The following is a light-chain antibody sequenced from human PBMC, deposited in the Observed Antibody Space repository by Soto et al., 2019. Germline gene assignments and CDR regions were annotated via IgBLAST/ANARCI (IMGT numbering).Light chain of an antibody. CDR2: DAS. V-gene: IGKV3-11*01. Sequence: EIVLTQSRGTLSLSPGERATLSWRASQSVRNYLAWYQQKPGKAPRLIIYDASNWATGIPARFSGSGSGTEFTLTISSLEPEDFAPYYCQQRKNWQVAFGQGTRLEIK. CDR3: QQRKNWQVA. CDR1: QSVRNY. J-gene: IGKJ5*01.